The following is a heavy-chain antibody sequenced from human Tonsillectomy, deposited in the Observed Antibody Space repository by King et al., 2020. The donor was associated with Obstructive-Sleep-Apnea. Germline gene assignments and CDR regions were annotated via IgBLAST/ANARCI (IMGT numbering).Heavy chain of an antibody. Sequence: QLQESGPGLVKPSETLSLTCTVSGGSISSYYWSWIRQPPGKGLEWIGYNYYSGSTNYNPSLKSRVTISVDTSKNQFSLKLSSVTAADTAVYYCARSYDAAFDIWGQGTMVTVSS. J-gene: IGHJ3*02. V-gene: IGHV4-59*01. CDR2: NYYSGST. CDR1: GGSISSYY. D-gene: IGHD3-22*01. CDR3: ARSYDAAFDI.